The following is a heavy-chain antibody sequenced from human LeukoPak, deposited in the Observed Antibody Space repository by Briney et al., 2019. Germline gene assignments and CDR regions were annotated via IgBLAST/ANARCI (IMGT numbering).Heavy chain of an antibody. J-gene: IGHJ1*01. CDR1: GGPISSGDYY. D-gene: IGHD2-21*02. Sequence: SETLSLTCTVSGGPISSGDYYWSWIRQPPGKGLEWIGYIYYSGSTYYNPSLKSRVTISVDTSKNQFSLKLSSVTAADTAVYYCAILRRCGGDCYRPDHHEYFQHWGQGTLVTVSS. V-gene: IGHV4-30-4*01. CDR3: AILRRCGGDCYRPDHHEYFQH. CDR2: IYYSGST.